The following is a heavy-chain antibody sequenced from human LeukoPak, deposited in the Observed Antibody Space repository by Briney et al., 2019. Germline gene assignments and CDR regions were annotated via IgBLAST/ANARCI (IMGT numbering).Heavy chain of an antibody. Sequence: GGSLRLSCAASGFTFSSYGMSWVRQAPGKGLEWVSFIYYDDRTHYSDSVKGRFTISRDNSKNTLYLQMNSLRAEDTAVYYCAGSLSSRFSGPRSLYYFDSWGQGTLVTVSS. J-gene: IGHJ4*02. CDR2: IYYDDRT. CDR3: AGSLSSRFSGPRSLYYFDS. V-gene: IGHV3-53*01. D-gene: IGHD3-16*02. CDR1: GFTFSSYG.